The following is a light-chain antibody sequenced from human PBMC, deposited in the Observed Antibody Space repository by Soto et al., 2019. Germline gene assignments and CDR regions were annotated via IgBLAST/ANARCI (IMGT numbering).Light chain of an antibody. J-gene: IGLJ3*02. V-gene: IGLV4-60*02. Sequence: QSVLTQSSSASASLGSSVKLTCTLSSGHSSDIIAWHQQQPGKAPRYLMNLEGRGSYNKGSGIPDRFSGSSSGPDRYLTISNLQFEDEADYYCETWDSNTWVFGGGTKLTVL. CDR3: ETWDSNTWV. CDR1: SGHSSDI. CDR2: LEGRGSY.